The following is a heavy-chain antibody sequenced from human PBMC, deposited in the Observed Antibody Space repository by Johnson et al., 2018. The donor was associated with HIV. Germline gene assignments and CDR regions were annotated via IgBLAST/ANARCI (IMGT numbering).Heavy chain of an antibody. V-gene: IGHV3-30*02. J-gene: IGHJ3*02. CDR2: IRYDTSNK. D-gene: IGHD3-16*01. CDR1: GFTFSSFG. CDR3: AKHLSTLVDASDI. Sequence: QMQLVESGGGLVQPGGSLRLSCAASGFTFSSFGMHWVRQAPGKGLEWVAFIRYDTSNKYYADSVKGRFTISRDNSKNTLYLQMNSLRAEDTAVFYCAKHLSTLVDASDIWGQGTMVTVSS.